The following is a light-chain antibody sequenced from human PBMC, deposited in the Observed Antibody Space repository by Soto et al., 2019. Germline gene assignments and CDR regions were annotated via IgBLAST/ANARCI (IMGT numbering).Light chain of an antibody. V-gene: IGKV3-11*01. CDR3: QQRNNWPPIT. J-gene: IGKJ5*01. Sequence: EIVLTQSPGTLSLSPGERATLSCRARQILSNHYLAWYQQRPGQAPRLLIYDASNRATGVPARFSGSGSGTDFTLTISSLEPEDFALYYCQQRNNWPPITFGQGTRLEIK. CDR2: DAS. CDR1: QILSNHY.